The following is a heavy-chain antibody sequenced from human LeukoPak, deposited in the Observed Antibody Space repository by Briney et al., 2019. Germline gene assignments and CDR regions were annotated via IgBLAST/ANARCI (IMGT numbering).Heavy chain of an antibody. CDR2: ISYDGGNT. V-gene: IGHV3-30*18. CDR1: GFTITNGG. J-gene: IGHJ4*02. D-gene: IGHD3-16*01. Sequence: GRSLRLSCAASGFTITNGGIRGGRREPPGGVRWGVGISYDGGNTYYAHSVKGRFTISRENSKITLYLKMNRLTAEDTAVYYCAKDQTMLERRNRLSPHDYRGQRKLFTVSS. CDR3: AKDQTMLERRNRLSPHDY.